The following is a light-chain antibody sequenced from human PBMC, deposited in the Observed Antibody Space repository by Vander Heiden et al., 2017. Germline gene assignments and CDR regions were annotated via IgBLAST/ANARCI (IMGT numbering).Light chain of an antibody. CDR2: SAS. CDR1: QSVSSSY. Sequence: EIVLTQSPGTLSLSAGERATLSCRARQSVSSSYLAWYQQKPGQAPRLLIYSASSRATGIPDRFSGSGSGTDFTLTISRLEPEDFAVYYCQQYGSSPQTFGQGTKVEIK. J-gene: IGKJ1*01. CDR3: QQYGSSPQT. V-gene: IGKV3-20*01.